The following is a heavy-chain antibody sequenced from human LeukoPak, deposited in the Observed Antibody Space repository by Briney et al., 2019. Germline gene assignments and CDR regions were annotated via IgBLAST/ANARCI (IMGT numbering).Heavy chain of an antibody. D-gene: IGHD3-22*01. CDR3: AKNRHYYDSSGP. CDR1: GFTFSSYA. CDR2: ISGSGGST. V-gene: IGHV3-23*01. Sequence: GGSLRLSCAASGFTFSSYAMSWVRQAPGKGLEWVSAISGSGGSTHYADSVKGRFTISRDNSKNTLYLQMNSLRAEDTAVYYCAKNRHYYDSSGPWGQGTLVTVSS. J-gene: IGHJ4*02.